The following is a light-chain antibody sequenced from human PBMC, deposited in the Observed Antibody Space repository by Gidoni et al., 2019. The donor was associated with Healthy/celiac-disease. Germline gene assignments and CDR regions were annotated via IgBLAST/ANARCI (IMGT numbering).Light chain of an antibody. V-gene: IGKV1-39*01. CDR3: QQRYSTLWT. Sequence: DIQMTQSPSSLSASVGDRVTITCLASQSISSYLHWYQQKPGKAPKLLIYAASSLQSGVPSRFSGSGSGTDFTLTISSLQPEDFATYYCQQRYSTLWTFGQGTKVEIK. J-gene: IGKJ1*01. CDR2: AAS. CDR1: QSISSY.